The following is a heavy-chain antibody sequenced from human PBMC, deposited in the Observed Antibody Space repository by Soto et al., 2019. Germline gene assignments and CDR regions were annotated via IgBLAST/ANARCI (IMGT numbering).Heavy chain of an antibody. CDR1: GASIGSGGW. D-gene: IGHD2-2*01. V-gene: IGHV4-4*02. CDR2: IFHDGNT. J-gene: IGHJ6*02. CDR3: ARDRRGGKMGVPAAMGYYGMDV. Sequence: SETLSLTCAVSGASIGSGGWWSWVRQPPGKGLEWIAEIFHDGNTNYSPSLKSRVTISVDKSKNQFSLKLSSVTAADTAVYYCARDRRGGKMGVPAAMGYYGMDVWGQGTTVTVSS.